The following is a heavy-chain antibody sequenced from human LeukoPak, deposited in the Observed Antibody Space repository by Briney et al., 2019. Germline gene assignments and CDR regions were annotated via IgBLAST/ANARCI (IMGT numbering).Heavy chain of an antibody. D-gene: IGHD3-10*01. CDR2: ISWNSCSI. CDR3: AKDKASGGSGTEYYYMDV. J-gene: IGHJ6*03. V-gene: IGHV3-9*03. Sequence: PGRSLRLSCAASGFTFDDYAMHWVRQAPGKGLEWVSGISWNSCSIGYADSVKGRFTISRDNAKNSLYLQMNSLRAEDMALYYCAKDKASGGSGTEYYYMDVWGKGTTVTVSS. CDR1: GFTFDDYA.